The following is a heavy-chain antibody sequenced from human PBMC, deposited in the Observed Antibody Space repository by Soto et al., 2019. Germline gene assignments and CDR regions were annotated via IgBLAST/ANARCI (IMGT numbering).Heavy chain of an antibody. CDR2: IYYSGST. CDR1: AGSISTYH. J-gene: IGHJ4*02. V-gene: IGHV4-59*12. Sequence: SETLSLTCSVSAGSISTYHWSWIRQPAGQGLEWIGCIYYSGSTYYNPSLKSRVTMSVDTSKNQFSLKLSSVTAADTAVYYCARVMEQLALDYWGQGTLVTVSS. CDR3: ARVMEQLALDY. D-gene: IGHD6-6*01.